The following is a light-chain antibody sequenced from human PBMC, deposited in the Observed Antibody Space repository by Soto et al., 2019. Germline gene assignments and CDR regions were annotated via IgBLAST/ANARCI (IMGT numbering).Light chain of an antibody. V-gene: IGLV2-8*01. J-gene: IGLJ3*02. Sequence: QSALTQPPSASGSPGQSVTISCTGTSSDVGAYNYVSWYQQHAGKAPKLVIYEVTKRPSGVPDRFSGSKSANTASLTVSGLQAEAEAAYSCSPFASSNTWVFGGGTKLTVL. CDR1: SSDVGAYNY. CDR3: SPFASSNTWV. CDR2: EVT.